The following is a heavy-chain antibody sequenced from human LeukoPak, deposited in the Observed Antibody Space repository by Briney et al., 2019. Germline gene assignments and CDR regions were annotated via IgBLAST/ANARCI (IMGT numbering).Heavy chain of an antibody. Sequence: GGSLRLSCAASGFSFAYYAMHWVRQAPGKGLEWVSLITANGDGTYYADSVKGRFTISRDNSKNTLYLQMNSLRVEDTAVYYCAGSWFYRDYFEYWGQGTLVTVSS. CDR3: AGSWFYRDYFEY. V-gene: IGHV3-43*02. J-gene: IGHJ4*02. CDR1: GFSFAYYA. CDR2: ITANGDGT. D-gene: IGHD3-10*01.